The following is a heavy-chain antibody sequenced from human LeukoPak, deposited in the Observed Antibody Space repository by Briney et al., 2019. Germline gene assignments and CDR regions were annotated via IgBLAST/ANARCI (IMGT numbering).Heavy chain of an antibody. D-gene: IGHD2-2*01. CDR1: GFTFSSYA. CDR2: ISGSGGST. J-gene: IGHJ5*02. Sequence: PGGSLTLSCAASGFTFSSYAMSWLRQAPGKGLEWVSAISGSGGSTHYADSVKGRFTISRDNSKNTLYLQMNSLRAEDTAVYYCAKDPSRDCSSTSCSWGQGTLVTVSS. CDR3: AKDPSRDCSSTSCS. V-gene: IGHV3-23*01.